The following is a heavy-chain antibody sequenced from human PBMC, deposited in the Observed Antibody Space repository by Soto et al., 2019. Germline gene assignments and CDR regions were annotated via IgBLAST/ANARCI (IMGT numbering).Heavy chain of an antibody. J-gene: IGHJ4*02. D-gene: IGHD7-27*01. CDR3: ARGRQGAPYLGLDY. CDR1: GFTFSSYG. V-gene: IGHV3-33*01. Sequence: GGSLRLSCAASGFTFSSYGMHWVRQAPGKGLEWVAVIWYDGSNKYYADSVKGRFTISRDNSKNTLYLQMNSLRAEDTAVYYCARGRQGAPYLGLDYWGQGTLVTVSS. CDR2: IWYDGSNK.